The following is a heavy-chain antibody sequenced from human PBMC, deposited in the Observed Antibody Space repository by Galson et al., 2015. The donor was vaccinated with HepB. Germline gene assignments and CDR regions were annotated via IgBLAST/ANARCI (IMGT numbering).Heavy chain of an antibody. J-gene: IGHJ1*01. CDR3: ATDHPIRGEWCQH. Sequence: SLRLSCAAFGFIFNNYGMNWVRQAPGKGLEWVSHISSNTHDTYYTDSVKGRFTISRDNANNALYLQMNSLRDDDTAVYYCATDHPIRGEWCQHWGQGTLVTVSS. CDR1: GFIFNNYG. CDR2: ISSNTHDT. D-gene: IGHD2-8*01. V-gene: IGHV3-48*02.